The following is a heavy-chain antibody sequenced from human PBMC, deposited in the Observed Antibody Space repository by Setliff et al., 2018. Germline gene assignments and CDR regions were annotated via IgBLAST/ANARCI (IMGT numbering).Heavy chain of an antibody. V-gene: IGHV3-9*03. D-gene: IGHD6-13*01. CDR2: ISWNSGSI. CDR3: AKAMRGGIAAAGAFDY. J-gene: IGHJ4*02. CDR1: GFTFDDYA. Sequence: GGSLRLSCAASGFTFDDYAMHWVRQAPGKGLEWVSGISWNSGSIGYADSVKGRFTISRDNAKNSLYLQMNSLRAEDMALYYCAKAMRGGIAAAGAFDYWGQGTPVTVSS.